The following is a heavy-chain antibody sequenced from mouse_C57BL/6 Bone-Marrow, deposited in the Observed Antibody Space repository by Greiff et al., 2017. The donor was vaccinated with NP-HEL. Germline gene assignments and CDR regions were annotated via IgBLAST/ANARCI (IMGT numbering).Heavy chain of an antibody. CDR3: ASPPTVVATRDYAMDY. CDR1: GYTFTSYG. CDR2: IYPRSGNT. J-gene: IGHJ4*01. V-gene: IGHV1-81*01. Sequence: QVQLQQPGAELVKPGASVKLSCKASGYTFTSYGISWVKQRTGQGLEWIGEIYPRSGNTYYNEKFKGKATLTADKSSSTAYMELRSLTSEDSAVYFCASPPTVVATRDYAMDYWGQGTSVTVSS. D-gene: IGHD1-1*01.